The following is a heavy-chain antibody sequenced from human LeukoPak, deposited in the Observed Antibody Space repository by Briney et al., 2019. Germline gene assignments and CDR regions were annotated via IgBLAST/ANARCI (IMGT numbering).Heavy chain of an antibody. J-gene: IGHJ5*02. V-gene: IGHV4-39*01. D-gene: IGHD1-1*01. CDR1: GGSVNSGSSY. CDR2: IYYSGGT. Sequence: SETLSLTCTVSGGSVNSGSSYWGWIRQSPGKGLEWIGAIYYSGGTFYNPSLKSRVTISVDTSKNQFSLKLSSVTAADTAIYYCVGRKSTTPKWFDPWGQGTLVTVSS. CDR3: VGRKSTTPKWFDP.